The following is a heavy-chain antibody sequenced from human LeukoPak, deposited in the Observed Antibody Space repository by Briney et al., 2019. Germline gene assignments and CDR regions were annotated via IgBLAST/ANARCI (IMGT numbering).Heavy chain of an antibody. Sequence: PSQTLSLTCTVSGGSISSGDYYWSWIRHPPGKGLEWIGYIYYSGSTYYNPSLKSRVTISVDTSKNQFSVKLSSVTAADTAVYYCARSIIMVRGVISWFDPWGQGTLVTVSS. CDR2: IYYSGST. D-gene: IGHD3-10*01. J-gene: IGHJ5*02. CDR3: ARSIIMVRGVISWFDP. CDR1: GGSISSGDYY. V-gene: IGHV4-30-4*01.